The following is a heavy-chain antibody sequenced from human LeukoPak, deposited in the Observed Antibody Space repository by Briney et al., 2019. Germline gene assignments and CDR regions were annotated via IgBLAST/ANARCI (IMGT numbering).Heavy chain of an antibody. D-gene: IGHD5-18*01. J-gene: IGHJ4*02. V-gene: IGHV1-24*01. CDR1: RYTLTELS. CDR2: FDPEDGET. CDR3: AGQLWSGYYFDY. Sequence: GASVTVSYKVSRYTLTELSMHWVRQAPGKGLEWMGGFDPEDGETIYAQKFQGRVTMTEDTSTDTAYMELSSLRSEDTAVYYCAGQLWSGYYFDYWGQGTLVTVSS.